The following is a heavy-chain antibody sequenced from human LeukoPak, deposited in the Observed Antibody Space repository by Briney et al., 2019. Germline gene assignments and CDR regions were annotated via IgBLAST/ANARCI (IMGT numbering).Heavy chain of an antibody. J-gene: IGHJ4*02. Sequence: PGGSLRLSCAASAFIFTDSWMSWVRQAPGKGLGWVANIRHDGSQTYYLDSVKGRFTISRDNAKNEVYLEMNNLRGADTAVYYCATGANLFQFWGQGTLVTVSS. CDR3: ATGANLFQF. CDR2: IRHDGSQT. V-gene: IGHV3-7*01. D-gene: IGHD1-14*01. CDR1: AFIFTDSW.